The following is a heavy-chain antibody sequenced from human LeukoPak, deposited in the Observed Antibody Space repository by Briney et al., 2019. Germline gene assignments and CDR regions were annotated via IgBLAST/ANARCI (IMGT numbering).Heavy chain of an antibody. V-gene: IGHV3-9*01. J-gene: IGHJ3*02. CDR2: ISWNSGSI. D-gene: IGHD3-3*01. Sequence: PGGSLRLSCAASGFTFDDYAMHWVWQAPGKGLEWVSGISWNSGSIGYADSVKGRFTISRDNAKNSLYLQMNSLRAEDTALYYCAKSPLLEWPHGGDAFDIWGQGTMVTVSS. CDR3: AKSPLLEWPHGGDAFDI. CDR1: GFTFDDYA.